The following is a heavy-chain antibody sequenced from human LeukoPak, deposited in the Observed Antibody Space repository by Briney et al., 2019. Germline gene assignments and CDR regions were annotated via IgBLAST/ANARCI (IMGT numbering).Heavy chain of an antibody. J-gene: IGHJ4*02. CDR3: ARDRGEYSYAYDY. Sequence: GASVKVSCKASGYTFTNYYLHWVRQVPGQGLEWMGLIDPSGGSTTHAQNFQGRLMLTWDTSATTVYMQLSSLTSDDTAVYYCARDRGEYSYAYDYWGQGTLVTVSS. D-gene: IGHD5-18*01. CDR2: IDPSGGST. V-gene: IGHV1-46*01. CDR1: GYTFTNYY.